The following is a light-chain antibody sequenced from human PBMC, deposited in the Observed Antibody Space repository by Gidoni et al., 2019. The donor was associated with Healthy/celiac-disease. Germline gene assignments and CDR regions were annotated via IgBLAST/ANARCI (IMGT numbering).Light chain of an antibody. CDR3: QQYGSFWT. CDR1: QSVSSSY. V-gene: IGKV3-20*01. Sequence: EIVLTQSPGTLSLSLGERATLSCRASQSVSSSYLAWYQQKPGQAPRLLIYGASSRATGIPDRFSCSGSGTDFTLTLSRLEPEDFAVYYCQQYGSFWTFGQGTKVEIK. CDR2: GAS. J-gene: IGKJ1*01.